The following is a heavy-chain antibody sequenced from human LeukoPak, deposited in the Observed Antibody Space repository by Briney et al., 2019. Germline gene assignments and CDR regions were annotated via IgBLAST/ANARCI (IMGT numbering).Heavy chain of an antibody. CDR2: MSHSGST. Sequence: SETLSLTCTVSGGSISSGGYYWSWIRQHPGKGLEWIGEMSHSGSTSYNPSLKSRVTISVDTSKNQFSLKLSSVTAADTAVYYCARISGGVYYYYYYGMDVWGQGTTVTVSS. CDR3: ARISGGVYYYYYYGMDV. J-gene: IGHJ6*02. CDR1: GGSISSGGYY. D-gene: IGHD3-10*01. V-gene: IGHV4-39*07.